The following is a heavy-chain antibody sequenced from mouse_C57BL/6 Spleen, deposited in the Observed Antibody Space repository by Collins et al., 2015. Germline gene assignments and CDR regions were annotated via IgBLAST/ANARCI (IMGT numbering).Heavy chain of an antibody. D-gene: IGHD4-1*01. V-gene: IGHV5-4*01. CDR2: ISDGGGYT. Sequence: ASGFTFSSYAMSWVRQTPEKRLEWVATISDGGGYTYYPDNVKGRFTISRDNAKNNLYLQMSHLKSEDTAMYYCARIGTGSWYFDVWGTGTTVTVSS. CDR3: ARIGTGSWYFDV. J-gene: IGHJ1*03. CDR1: GFTFSSYA.